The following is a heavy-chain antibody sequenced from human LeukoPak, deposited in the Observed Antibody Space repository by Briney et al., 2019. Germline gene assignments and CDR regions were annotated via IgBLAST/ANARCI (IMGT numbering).Heavy chain of an antibody. V-gene: IGHV4-34*01. Sequence: SETLSLTCAVYGGSFSGYYWSCIRQPPGKGLEWIGEINHSGSTNYNPSLKSRVTISVDTSKNQFSLKLSSVTAADTAVYYCARGRRSYEPPRFDYWGQGTLVTVSS. J-gene: IGHJ4*02. CDR1: GGSFSGYY. CDR2: INHSGST. D-gene: IGHD5-18*01. CDR3: ARGRRSYEPPRFDY.